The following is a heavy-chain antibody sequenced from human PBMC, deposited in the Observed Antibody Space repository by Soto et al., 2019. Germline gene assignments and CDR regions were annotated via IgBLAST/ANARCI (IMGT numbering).Heavy chain of an antibody. V-gene: IGHV3-15*01. D-gene: IGHD6-13*01. Sequence: GGSLRLSCAASGFTFSNAWMSWVRQAPGKGLEWVGRIKSKTDGGTTDYAAPVKGRFTISRDDSKNTLYLQMNSLKTEDTAVYYCTTSSSSWIRYFDYWGQGTLVTVSS. CDR3: TTSSSSWIRYFDY. CDR1: GFTFSNAW. J-gene: IGHJ4*02. CDR2: IKSKTDGGTT.